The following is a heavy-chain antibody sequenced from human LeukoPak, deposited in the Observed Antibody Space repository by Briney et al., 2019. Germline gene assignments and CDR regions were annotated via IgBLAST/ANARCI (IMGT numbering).Heavy chain of an antibody. CDR2: IIPILGIA. CDR3: ARDPGCSSTSCHGNYYYGMDV. CDR1: GGTFSSYA. Sequence: ASVKVSCKASGGTFSSYAISWVRQAPGQGLEWMGRIIPILGIANYAQKFQGRVTITADKSTSTAYMELSSLRSEDTAVYYCARDPGCSSTSCHGNYYYGMDVWGQGTTVTVSS. J-gene: IGHJ6*02. V-gene: IGHV1-69*04. D-gene: IGHD2-2*01.